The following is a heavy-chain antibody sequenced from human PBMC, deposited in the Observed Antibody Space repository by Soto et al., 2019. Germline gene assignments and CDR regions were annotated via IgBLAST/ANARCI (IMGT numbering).Heavy chain of an antibody. CDR1: GFTFRTYE. J-gene: IGHJ4*02. CDR3: VRDSHNSYNQPSPNY. D-gene: IGHD1-1*01. CDR2: ISSSGGTI. V-gene: IGHV3-48*03. Sequence: PGGSLRLSCAASGFTFRTYEMNWVRQAPGKGLEWVSYISSSGGTIYYADSVKGRFTISRDNAQNSLYLQMNSLRAEDTAVYYCVRDSHNSYNQPSPNYWGQGTLVTVSS.